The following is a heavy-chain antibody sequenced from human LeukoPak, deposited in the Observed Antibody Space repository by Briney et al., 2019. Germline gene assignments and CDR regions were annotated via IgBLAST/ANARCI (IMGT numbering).Heavy chain of an antibody. V-gene: IGHV2-5*02. Sequence: SGPTLVNPTQTLTLTCTFSGFSLNTYGVGVGWIRQPPGKALEWLPLIYWDDNKRYSPSLKSRLTITKDTSKNQVVLTMTNMDPVDTATYYCARTYGDYSSYYYYYYMDVWGKGTTVTISS. CDR3: ARTYGDYSSYYYYYYMDV. J-gene: IGHJ6*03. D-gene: IGHD4-17*01. CDR2: IYWDDNK. CDR1: GFSLNTYGVG.